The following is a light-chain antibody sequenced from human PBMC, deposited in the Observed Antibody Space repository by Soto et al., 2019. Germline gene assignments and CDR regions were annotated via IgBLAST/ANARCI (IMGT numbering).Light chain of an antibody. CDR2: DTS. CDR1: QSISTY. J-gene: IGKJ2*01. Sequence: DIQMTQSPSSLSASVGDRVTITCRASQSISTYLNWYQQIPGKAPKVLIYDTSSLQSGVPSRFSGSGSGTDFALTITNLQPEDFATYYCQQTYTIPRSTFGQGTKLEI. CDR3: QQTYTIPRST. V-gene: IGKV1-39*01.